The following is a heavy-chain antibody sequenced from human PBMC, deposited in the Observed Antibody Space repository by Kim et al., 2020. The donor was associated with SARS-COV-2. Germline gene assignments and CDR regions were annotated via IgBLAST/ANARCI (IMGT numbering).Heavy chain of an antibody. D-gene: IGHD3-22*01. Sequence: GGSLRLSCAASGFTVSSNYMSWVRQAPGKGLEWVSVIYSGGSTYYADSVKGRFTISRDNSKNTLYLQMNSLRAEDTAVYYCARDQAYSSLRAFDIWGQGTMVTVSS. V-gene: IGHV3-53*01. CDR2: IYSGGST. CDR3: ARDQAYSSLRAFDI. CDR1: GFTVSSNY. J-gene: IGHJ3*02.